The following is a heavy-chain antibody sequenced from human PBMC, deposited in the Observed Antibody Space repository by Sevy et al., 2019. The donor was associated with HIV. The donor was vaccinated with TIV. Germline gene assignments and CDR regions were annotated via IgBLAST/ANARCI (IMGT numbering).Heavy chain of an antibody. CDR1: GFTFSSYD. J-gene: IGHJ5*02. Sequence: GGSLRLSCAASGFTFSSYDMHWVRQAPGKGLEWVAVISYDGSNKYYADSVKGRFTISRDNSKNTLYLQMNSLRAEDTAVYYCAKGGYYGSGSYPHWFDPWGQGTLVTVSS. V-gene: IGHV3-30*18. CDR3: AKGGYYGSGSYPHWFDP. D-gene: IGHD3-10*01. CDR2: ISYDGSNK.